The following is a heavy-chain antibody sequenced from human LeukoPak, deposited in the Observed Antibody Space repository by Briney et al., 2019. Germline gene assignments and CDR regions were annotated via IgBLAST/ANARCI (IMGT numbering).Heavy chain of an antibody. V-gene: IGHV3-7*01. Sequence: PGGSLRLSCVASGFTFSTYWMSWVRQAPGKGLEWVANIKQDGSEEYYVDSVKGRFTISRDNAKNSLYLQMNSLRAEDTAVYYCVRRPNQYDSSDPNWGQGTLVIVSS. CDR3: VRRPNQYDSSDPN. CDR2: IKQDGSEE. CDR1: GFTFSTYW. D-gene: IGHD3-22*01. J-gene: IGHJ4*02.